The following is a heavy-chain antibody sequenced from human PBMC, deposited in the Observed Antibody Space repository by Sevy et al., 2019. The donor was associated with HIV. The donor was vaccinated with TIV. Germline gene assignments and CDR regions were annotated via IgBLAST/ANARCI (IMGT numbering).Heavy chain of an antibody. D-gene: IGHD6-13*01. V-gene: IGHV3-53*01. CDR3: ARELVIAAAGTYYYYGMDV. Sequence: GGSLRLSCAASAFTVSSNYMSWVRQAPGKGLEWVSVIYSGGSTYYADSVKGRFTISRDNSKNTLYLQMNSLRAEDTAVYYCARELVIAAAGTYYYYGMDVWGQGTTVTVSS. CDR2: IYSGGST. CDR1: AFTVSSNY. J-gene: IGHJ6*02.